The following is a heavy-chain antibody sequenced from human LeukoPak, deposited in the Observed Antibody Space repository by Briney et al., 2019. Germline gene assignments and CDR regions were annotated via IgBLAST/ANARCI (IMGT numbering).Heavy chain of an antibody. CDR2: INHSGST. Sequence: PSETLSLTCAVYGGSFSGYYWSWIRQPPEKGLEWLGEINHSGSTNHNPSLKSRVTISVDTSKNQFSLKLSSVTAADTAVYYCASGEVVAPADTDITSGMDVWGQGTTVTVSS. V-gene: IGHV4-34*01. CDR3: ASGEVVAPADTDITSGMDV. CDR1: GGSFSGYY. D-gene: IGHD2-2*01. J-gene: IGHJ6*02.